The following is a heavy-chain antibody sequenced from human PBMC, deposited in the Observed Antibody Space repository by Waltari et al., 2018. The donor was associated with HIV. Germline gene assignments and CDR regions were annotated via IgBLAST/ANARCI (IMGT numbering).Heavy chain of an antibody. V-gene: IGHV1-2*04. D-gene: IGHD4-17*01. Sequence: QVQLVQSGAEVKRPGASVKVSCTTSGYSFTAYYLHWVRQAPGQGLGWMGWTNTNNWGTDYAQNFRDWVTMTTDTSIATAYLELHSLKSDDTAVYFCARDAGRTVSTPDAFDVWGRGTMVTVSS. CDR1: GYSFTAYY. CDR3: ARDAGRTVSTPDAFDV. J-gene: IGHJ3*01. CDR2: TNTNNWGT.